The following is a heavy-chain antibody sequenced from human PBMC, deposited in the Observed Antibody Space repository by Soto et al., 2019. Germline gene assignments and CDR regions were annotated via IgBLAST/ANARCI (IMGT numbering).Heavy chain of an antibody. CDR3: ARLGYCSSPSCYRWYMDV. J-gene: IGHJ6*03. CDR1: GFTFSDYG. V-gene: IGHV3-48*01. Sequence: GGSLRLSCAASGFTFSDYGINWVRQAPGKGLEWVSYISGSSSTIFYADSVKGRFTISRDNAKNSLYLQMNSLRAEDTAVYYCARLGYCSSPSCYRWYMDVWGKGTTVTVSS. D-gene: IGHD2-2*01. CDR2: ISGSSSTI.